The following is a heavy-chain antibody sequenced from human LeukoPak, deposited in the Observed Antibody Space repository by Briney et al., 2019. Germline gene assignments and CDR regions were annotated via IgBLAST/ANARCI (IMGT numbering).Heavy chain of an antibody. V-gene: IGHV1-8*01. CDR3: ARSPNTYYDFWSGYYSDDY. D-gene: IGHD3-3*01. Sequence: ASVKVSCKASGYTFTSYDINWVRQATGQGLEWMGWMNPNSGNTGYAQKFQGRVTMTRNTSISTAYMGLSSLRSEDTAVYYCARSPNTYYDFWSGYYSDDYWGQGTLVTVSS. J-gene: IGHJ4*02. CDR2: MNPNSGNT. CDR1: GYTFTSYD.